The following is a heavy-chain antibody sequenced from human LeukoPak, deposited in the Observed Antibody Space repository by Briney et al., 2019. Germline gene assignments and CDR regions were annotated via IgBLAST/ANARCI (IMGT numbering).Heavy chain of an antibody. V-gene: IGHV3-11*01. Sequence: GGSLRLSCAASGFTFTDYYMTWIRQAPGKGLEWVSYITSSGTIIYYADSVKGRFTISRDNAKNSLYLQMNSLRAEDTAVYYCARGEGNWNAVDYWGQGTLVTVSS. CDR3: ARGEGNWNAVDY. CDR2: ITSSGTII. J-gene: IGHJ4*02. D-gene: IGHD1-1*01. CDR1: GFTFTDYY.